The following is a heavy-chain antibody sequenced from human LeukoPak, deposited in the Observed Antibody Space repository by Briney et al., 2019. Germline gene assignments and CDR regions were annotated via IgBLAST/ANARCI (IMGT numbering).Heavy chain of an antibody. CDR3: ASTSGYSSSWYERNDY. V-gene: IGHV1-8*01. CDR2: MNPNSGNT. J-gene: IGHJ4*02. Sequence: ASVKLSCKASGYTFTSYDINWLRQATGQGLEWMGWMNPNSGNTGYAQKFQGRVTMTRNTSINTAYMELSSLRSEDTAVYYCASTSGYSSSWYERNDYWGQGTLVTVSS. D-gene: IGHD6-13*01. CDR1: GYTFTSYD.